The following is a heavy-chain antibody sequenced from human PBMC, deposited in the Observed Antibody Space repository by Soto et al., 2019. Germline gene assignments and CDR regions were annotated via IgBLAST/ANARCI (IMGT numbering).Heavy chain of an antibody. CDR1: GFNFPFYG. CDR2: IMGDGREGEK. J-gene: IGHJ4*02. Sequence: EVQLVESGGGLVQPGGSLRLSCAASGFNFPFYGMTWVRQAPGKGLEWVASIMGDGREGEKYYVDSVKGRFTISRDNAKSSLYLRMSSLRAEDTAIYFCSRDHYGSGAIWGQGTPVIVSS. CDR3: SRDHYGSGAI. D-gene: IGHD3-10*01. V-gene: IGHV3-7*05.